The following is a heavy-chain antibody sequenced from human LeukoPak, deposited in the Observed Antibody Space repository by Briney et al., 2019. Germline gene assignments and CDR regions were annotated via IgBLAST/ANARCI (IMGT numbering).Heavy chain of an antibody. J-gene: IGHJ3*01. CDR2: INPNTGGT. V-gene: IGHV1-2*02. CDR1: GYTFTGHY. D-gene: IGHD6-19*01. CDR3: ARDHPYSSGWYGRVEALDL. Sequence: ASVKVSCRASGYTFTGHYIYWVRQAPGQGLEWMGWINPNTGGTSSTQKFQGRVTMTRDTSISTAYMDLSGLRSDDTAVYYCARDHPYSSGWYGRVEALDLWGQGTTVTVSS.